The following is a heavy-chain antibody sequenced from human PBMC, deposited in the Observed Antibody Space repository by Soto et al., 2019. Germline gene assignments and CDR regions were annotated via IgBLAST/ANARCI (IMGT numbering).Heavy chain of an antibody. V-gene: IGHV3-49*03. CDR3: TRDGVLRFLDPLLGAYYYYMDV. J-gene: IGHJ6*03. D-gene: IGHD3-3*01. CDR1: GFTFGDYA. CDR2: IRSKAYGGTT. Sequence: GGSLRLSCTASGFTFGDYAMSWFRQAPGKGLEWVGFIRSKAYGGTTEYAASVKGRFTISRDDSKSIAYLQMNSLKTEDTAVYYCTRDGVLRFLDPLLGAYYYYMDVWGKGTTVTVSS.